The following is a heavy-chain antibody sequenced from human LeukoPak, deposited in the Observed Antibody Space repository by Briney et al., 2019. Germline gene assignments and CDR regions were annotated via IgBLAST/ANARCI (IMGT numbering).Heavy chain of an antibody. J-gene: IGHJ6*03. CDR2: IYYSGST. CDR3: ARDTIVVVPAASPYYYYYYMDV. D-gene: IGHD2-2*01. Sequence: SETLSLTCTVSGGSISSGGYYWSWLRQHPGKGLEWIGYIYYSGSTYYNPSLKSRVTISVDTSKNQFSLKLSSVTAADTAVYYCARDTIVVVPAASPYYYYYYMDVRGKGTTVTVSS. CDR1: GGSISSGGYY. V-gene: IGHV4-31*03.